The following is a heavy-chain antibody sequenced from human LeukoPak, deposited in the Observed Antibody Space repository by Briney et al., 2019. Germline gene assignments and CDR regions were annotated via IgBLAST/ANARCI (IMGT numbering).Heavy chain of an antibody. J-gene: IGHJ6*02. CDR2: IHSDGSTT. Sequence: GGSLRLSCTVSGITVSKYWMHWVRQVPGKGLVWVSRIHSDGSTTDYADSVKGRFTITRDSAKNTLYLEMNSLRVEDTAVYYCTRDANHYGGMDVWGQGTTVTVSS. V-gene: IGHV3-74*01. CDR1: GITVSKYW. CDR3: TRDANHYGGMDV.